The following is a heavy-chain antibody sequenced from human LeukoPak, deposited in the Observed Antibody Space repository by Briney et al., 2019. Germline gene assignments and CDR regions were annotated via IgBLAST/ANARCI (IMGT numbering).Heavy chain of an antibody. V-gene: IGHV3-48*03. CDR3: ARRTYYYDSSGYIGDMDY. J-gene: IGHJ4*02. CDR1: GFTFSSYE. D-gene: IGHD3-22*01. CDR2: ISSSGSTI. Sequence: GGSLRLSCAASGFTFSSYEMNWVRQAPGKGLEWVSYISSSGSTIYYADSVKGRFTISRDNSKNTLYLQMNSLRAEDTAVYYCARRTYYYDSSGYIGDMDYWGQGTLVTVSS.